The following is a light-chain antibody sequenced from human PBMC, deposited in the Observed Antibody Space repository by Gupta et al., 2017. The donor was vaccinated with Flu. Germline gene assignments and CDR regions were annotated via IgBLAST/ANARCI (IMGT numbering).Light chain of an antibody. CDR2: DVS. V-gene: IGLV3-21*02. Sequence: GQTASITCGGNNIGNRDVHWYQQKPGQAPVLFVFDVSDRPSGIAERFSGSNSGNTATLTISRAEAGDEADYYCQVWDSSRDVEVFGGGTKLTVL. CDR1: NIGNRD. J-gene: IGLJ3*02. CDR3: QVWDSSRDVEV.